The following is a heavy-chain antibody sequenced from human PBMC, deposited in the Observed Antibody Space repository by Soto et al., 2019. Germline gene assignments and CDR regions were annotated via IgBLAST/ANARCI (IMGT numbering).Heavy chain of an antibody. CDR1: GFKFEDYA. J-gene: IGHJ4*02. V-gene: IGHV3-9*01. CDR3: AKAGCSDANCHFWALES. Sequence: EMQLVESGGGLVPPGRSLRLSCAGFGFKFEDYAMHWVRQVPGKGLEWVSYINWNSGKVKYADSVKGRFTISRDNAKNSLYRHMTSLKSADTALYYCAKAGCSDANCHFWALESWGQGTLVSVSS. CDR2: INWNSGKV. D-gene: IGHD6-19*01.